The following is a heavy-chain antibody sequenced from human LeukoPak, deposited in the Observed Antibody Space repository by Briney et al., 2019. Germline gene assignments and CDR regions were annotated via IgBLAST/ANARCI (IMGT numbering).Heavy chain of an antibody. J-gene: IGHJ6*03. D-gene: IGHD6-13*01. CDR1: GGSFSGYY. V-gene: IGHV4-34*01. CDR3: ARGIGQQLVRYYMDV. Sequence: PSETLSLTCAVYGGSFSGYYWSWIRQPPGKGLEWIGEINHSGSTNYNPSLKSRVTISVDTSKNQFSLKLSSVTAADTAVYYCARGIGQQLVRYYMDVWGKGTTVTVSS. CDR2: INHSGST.